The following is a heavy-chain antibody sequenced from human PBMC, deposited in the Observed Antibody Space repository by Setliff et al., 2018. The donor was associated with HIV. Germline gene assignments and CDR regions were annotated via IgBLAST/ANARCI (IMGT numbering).Heavy chain of an antibody. Sequence: GGSLRLSCSASGFTLRGSALHWVRQASGKGLEWVGRVKTKSNGYETAYGESVKGRFIIYRDDSQNTAYLQMTSLKTEDTAVYFCATSPDGDCATTNCANWSDPWGQGTLVTVSS. CDR1: GFTLRGSA. D-gene: IGHD4-17*01. J-gene: IGHJ5*02. V-gene: IGHV3-73*01. CDR3: ATSPDGDCATTNCANWSDP. CDR2: VKTKSNGYET.